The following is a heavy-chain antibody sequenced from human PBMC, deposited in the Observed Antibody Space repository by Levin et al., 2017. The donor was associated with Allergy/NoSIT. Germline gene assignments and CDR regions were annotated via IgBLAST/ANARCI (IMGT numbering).Heavy chain of an antibody. CDR3: AKDVYGSGWYPLGNDAFEM. V-gene: IGHV3-30*18. J-gene: IGHJ3*02. CDR1: GFTISSYG. Sequence: GGSLRLSCAASGFTISSYGMHWVRQAPGKGLEWVAVISSDGRKKFYADSVKGRFTISRDNSKNTPDLQMNSLRAEDTAVYYCAKDVYGSGWYPLGNDAFEMWGQGTKVSVSS. CDR2: ISSDGRKK. D-gene: IGHD6-19*01.